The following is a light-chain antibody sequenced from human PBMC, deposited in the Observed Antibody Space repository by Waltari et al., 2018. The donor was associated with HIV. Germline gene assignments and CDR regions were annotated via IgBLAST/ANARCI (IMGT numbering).Light chain of an antibody. J-gene: IGLJ2*01. CDR2: DTK. CDR3: QSYDSTLSGLV. Sequence: QSVLTQPPSVSGAPGQRVTISCTGSSSNIGAGFDFHWYHLLPGKAPKVVIYDTKNRPSGVPDRFSGSQSGTSASLAITGLQAEDEGEFYCQSYDSTLSGLVFGGGTKLTVL. V-gene: IGLV1-40*01. CDR1: SSNIGAGFD.